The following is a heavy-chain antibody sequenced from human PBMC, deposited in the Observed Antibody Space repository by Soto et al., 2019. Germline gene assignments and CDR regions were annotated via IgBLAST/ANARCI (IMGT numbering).Heavy chain of an antibody. CDR3: ARDLDYRVEDG. Sequence: QVQLQESGPGLVKPSETLSLTCDVSGGSISSGDWWSWVRQPPGKGLEWIGEIYHSGYTNYNPSLKSRVTISVDKCKNQFSLKMSAVTAADTAVYYCARDLDYRVEDGWGQGTLVTVSS. CDR1: GGSISSGDW. V-gene: IGHV4-4*02. J-gene: IGHJ4*02. CDR2: IYHSGYT. D-gene: IGHD3-9*01.